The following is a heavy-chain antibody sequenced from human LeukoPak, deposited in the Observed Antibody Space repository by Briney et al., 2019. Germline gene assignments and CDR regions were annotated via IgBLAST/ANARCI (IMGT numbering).Heavy chain of an antibody. J-gene: IGHJ5*02. CDR3: AKGGYCSSTSCYVGWFDP. CDR2: ISGGGGST. Sequence: PGGSLRLSCAASGFTLSSYVMNWVRQAPGKGLEWVSVISGGGGSTYYADSVKGRFTISRDNSKNTLFLQMNSLRAEDTAVYYCAKGGYCSSTSCYVGWFDPWGQGTLVTVSS. CDR1: GFTLSSYV. V-gene: IGHV3-23*01. D-gene: IGHD2-2*01.